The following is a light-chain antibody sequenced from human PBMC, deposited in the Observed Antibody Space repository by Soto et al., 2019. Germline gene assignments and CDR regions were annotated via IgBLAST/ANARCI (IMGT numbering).Light chain of an antibody. V-gene: IGKV1-5*01. CDR1: QSISTW. J-gene: IGKJ2*01. CDR2: DAS. CDR3: QQYNFYSNT. Sequence: DIQMTQSPSTLSASVGDSVTITCRASQSISTWLARYQQKPGKAPKLLIYDASSLKSGVPSRFSGSGSETEFTLTISSLQPDDFATYYCQQYNFYSNTFGQGTKLEIK.